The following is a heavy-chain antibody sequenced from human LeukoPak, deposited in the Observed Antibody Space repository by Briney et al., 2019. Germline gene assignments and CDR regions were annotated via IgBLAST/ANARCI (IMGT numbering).Heavy chain of an antibody. CDR1: GFTFDDYA. CDR2: ISVDGGIT. V-gene: IGHV3-43*02. CDR3: AKNISDSSGYYYVSPGGANY. J-gene: IGHJ4*02. D-gene: IGHD3-22*01. Sequence: GGSLRLSCAASGFTFDDYAMHWVRQAPGKGLEWVSLISVDGGITYYADTVKGRVTLSRDNSKNSLYLQMNSLRNEDTALYYCAKNISDSSGYYYVSPGGANYWGQGTLVTVSS.